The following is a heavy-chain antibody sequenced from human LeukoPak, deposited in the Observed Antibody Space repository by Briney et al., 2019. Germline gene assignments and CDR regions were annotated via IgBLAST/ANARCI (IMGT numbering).Heavy chain of an antibody. Sequence: SETLSLTCTVSGGSINSHSYYWGWIRQPPGKGLEWIGSVYYDGTSYSNPSLQGRAAVFVDTSRDQFSLDLSFVTAADTALYYCVRHISTNTGYFDSCGQGTLSPSP. CDR2: VYYDGTS. CDR1: GGSINSHSYY. CDR3: VRHISTNTGYFDS. J-gene: IGHJ4*02. D-gene: IGHD5-24*01. V-gene: IGHV4-39*01.